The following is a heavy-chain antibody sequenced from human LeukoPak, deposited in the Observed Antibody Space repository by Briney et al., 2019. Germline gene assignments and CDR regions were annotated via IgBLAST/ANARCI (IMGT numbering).Heavy chain of an antibody. CDR3: ARDNDGAAAGSFDY. CDR2: ISYDGSNK. Sequence: GGSLRLSCAASGFTFSSYAMHWVRQAPGKGLEWVAVISYDGSNKYYADSVKGRFTISRDNSKNTLYLQMNTLRAEDTAVYYCARDNDGAAAGSFDYWGQGTLVTVSS. J-gene: IGHJ4*02. CDR1: GFTFSSYA. D-gene: IGHD6-13*01. V-gene: IGHV3-30-3*01.